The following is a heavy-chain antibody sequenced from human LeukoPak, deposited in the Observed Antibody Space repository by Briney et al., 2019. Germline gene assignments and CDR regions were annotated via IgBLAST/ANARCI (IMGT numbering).Heavy chain of an antibody. V-gene: IGHV4-39*01. D-gene: IGHD1-14*01. J-gene: IGHJ4*02. CDR2: IYDSGST. Sequence: PSETLSLTCTVSGGPISSSSYYWGWIRQPPGKGLEWIGSIYDSGSTYYNPSLKSRVTISVATSKNQFSLKLSSVTAADTAVYYCASPNTGTGPHRLDYWGQGTLVTVSS. CDR3: ASPNTGTGPHRLDY. CDR1: GGPISSSSYY.